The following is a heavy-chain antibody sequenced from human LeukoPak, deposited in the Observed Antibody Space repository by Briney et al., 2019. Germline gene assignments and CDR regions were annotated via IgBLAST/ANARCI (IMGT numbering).Heavy chain of an antibody. CDR1: GFTFSSNY. CDR2: IYSGGST. Sequence: GGSLRLSCAASGFTFSSNYMSWVRQAPGKGLEWVSVIYSGGSTYYADSVKGRFTISRHNSKNTLYLQMNSLRAEDTAVYYCARAGVYCGGDCFDPWGQGTLVTVSS. V-gene: IGHV3-53*04. D-gene: IGHD2-21*01. CDR3: ARAGVYCGGDCFDP. J-gene: IGHJ5*02.